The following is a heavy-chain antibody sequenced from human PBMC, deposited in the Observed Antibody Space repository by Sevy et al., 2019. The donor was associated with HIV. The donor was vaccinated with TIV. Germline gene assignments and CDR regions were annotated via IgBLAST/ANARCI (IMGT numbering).Heavy chain of an antibody. CDR2: INHSGST. V-gene: IGHV4-34*01. CDR1: GGSFSGYY. CDR3: ARGPFIVVVVAATGWFDP. J-gene: IGHJ5*02. Sequence: SETLSLTCAVYGGSFSGYYWSWIRQPPGKGLEWIGEINHSGSTNYNPSLKSRVTISVDTSKNQFSLKLSSVTAADTAVYYCARGPFIVVVVAATGWFDPWGQRTLVTVSS. D-gene: IGHD2-15*01.